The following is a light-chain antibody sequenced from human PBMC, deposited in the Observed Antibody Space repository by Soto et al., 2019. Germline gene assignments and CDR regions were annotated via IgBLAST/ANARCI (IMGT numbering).Light chain of an antibody. CDR1: QSISDT. CDR3: QQYNNWFSIT. Sequence: ETDMTQSPSTLSASLGWRATISCRASQSISDTLAWYQQKPGQAPRLLIHGASTRATGFPARFSGSGSATTFTLTTISRQSPDYVAYYCQQYNNWFSITFGQGTRLEIK. V-gene: IGKV3-15*01. J-gene: IGKJ5*01. CDR2: GAS.